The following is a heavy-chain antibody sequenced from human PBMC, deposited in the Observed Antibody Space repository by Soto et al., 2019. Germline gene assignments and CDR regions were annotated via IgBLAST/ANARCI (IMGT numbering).Heavy chain of an antibody. CDR2: IYYSGST. CDR3: ARVDTAMASFDY. J-gene: IGHJ4*02. V-gene: IGHV4-59*01. CDR1: GGSISSYY. Sequence: SETLSLTCTVSGGSISSYYWSWIRQPPGKGLEWIGYIYYSGSTNYNPSLKSRVTISVDTSKNQFSLKLSSVTAADTAVYYCARVDTAMASFDYWGQGTLVTVSS. D-gene: IGHD5-18*01.